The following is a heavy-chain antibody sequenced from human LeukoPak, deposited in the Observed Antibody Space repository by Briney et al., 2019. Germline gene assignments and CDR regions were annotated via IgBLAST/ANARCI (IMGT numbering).Heavy chain of an antibody. CDR3: ARVQDILTGYLDY. Sequence: SETLSLTCTVSGGSISSYYWSWIRQPPGKGLEWIGYIYYSGSTNYNPSLKSRVTISVDTSKNQFSLKLSSVTAADTAVYYRARVQDILTGYLDYWGQGTLVTVSS. D-gene: IGHD3-9*01. V-gene: IGHV4-59*01. CDR1: GGSISSYY. CDR2: IYYSGST. J-gene: IGHJ4*02.